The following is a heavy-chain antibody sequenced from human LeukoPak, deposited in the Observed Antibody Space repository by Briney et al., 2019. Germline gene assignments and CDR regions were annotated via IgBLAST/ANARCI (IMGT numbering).Heavy chain of an antibody. J-gene: IGHJ4*02. CDR2: INIDASLT. CDR1: GFTFSSYW. V-gene: IGHV3-74*01. CDR3: AREGEGSGCHIDF. Sequence: PGGSLILSCAASGFTFSSYWMHWVRRVPGKGLVWVTRINIDASLTTYADSVKDRLTISRDNAKNTLYLQMNSLRAEDTAVYYCAREGEGSGCHIDFWGQGTLVTVSS. D-gene: IGHD6-19*01.